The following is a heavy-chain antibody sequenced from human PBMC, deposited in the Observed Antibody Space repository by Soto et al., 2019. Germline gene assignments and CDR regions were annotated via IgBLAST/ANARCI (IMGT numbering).Heavy chain of an antibody. J-gene: IGHJ2*01. D-gene: IGHD6-6*01. V-gene: IGHV3-33*01. CDR3: ASGQRPYWYFDL. CDR1: GFTFSSYG. Sequence: QVQLVESGGGVVQPGRSLRLSCTASGFTFSSYGMQWVRQAPGKGLEWVAIIWYDGRNGYYADSVKGRFTISRDNSKNALYLQMNSPRDDDTAEYYCASGQRPYWYFDLWCRGALVTVFS. CDR2: IWYDGRNG.